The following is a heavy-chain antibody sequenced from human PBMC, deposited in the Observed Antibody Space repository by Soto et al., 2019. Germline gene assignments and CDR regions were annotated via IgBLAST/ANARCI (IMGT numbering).Heavy chain of an antibody. D-gene: IGHD4-4*01. CDR2: IFSSGST. CDR3: ARDGGWTVKRRHNYYFYMDV. J-gene: IGHJ6*03. Sequence: QVQLQESGPGLGKPSETLSITCAFSGCYCSRGEAYWSCIRHPPGKGLGWIGNIFSSGSTCYNPSLKGRVSISRDTSQNHFSLRLSAVTAADTATYYCARDGGWTVKRRHNYYFYMDVWGKGKPVTVSS. V-gene: IGHV4-31*11. CDR1: GCYCSRGEAY.